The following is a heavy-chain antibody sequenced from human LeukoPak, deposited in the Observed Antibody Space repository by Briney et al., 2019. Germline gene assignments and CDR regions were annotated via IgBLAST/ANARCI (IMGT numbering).Heavy chain of an antibody. V-gene: IGHV3-53*01. Sequence: PGGSLRLSCAASGLTVSTNYMTWIRHAPGKGLEWVSVLYSDGRTFYADSAKGRFTISRDNPKNTLDLQMNGLRAEDTAVYYCARVAYYGSGSSFDSWGQGTLVTVS. CDR1: GLTVSTNY. J-gene: IGHJ4*02. CDR3: ARVAYYGSGSSFDS. CDR2: LYSDGRT. D-gene: IGHD3-10*01.